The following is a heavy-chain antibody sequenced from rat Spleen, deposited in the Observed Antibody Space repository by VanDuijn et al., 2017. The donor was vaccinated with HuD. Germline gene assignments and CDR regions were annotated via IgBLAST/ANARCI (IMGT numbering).Heavy chain of an antibody. CDR1: GFTFNDHF. CDR3: AGAGYLRD. D-gene: IGHD2-2*01. Sequence: EVQLVESNGGLVQPGRSLKLSCAASGFTFNDHFMAWVRQAPTKGLEWVATISYDGSSTYYRDSVKGRFTISRDNANNTLFLQMDSLRSEDTATYYCAGAGYLRDWGQGVMVTVSS. J-gene: IGHJ2*01. CDR2: ISYDGSST. V-gene: IGHV5-29*01.